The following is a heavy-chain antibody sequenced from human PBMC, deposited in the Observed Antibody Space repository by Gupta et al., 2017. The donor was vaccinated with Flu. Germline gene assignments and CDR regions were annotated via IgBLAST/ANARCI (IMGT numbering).Heavy chain of an antibody. Sequence: GQPGGSLRLSCAVSGFNFSDAAVHWVRQASGKGLEWIGRIRTKPNNYATAYSPSLKGRFFISRDDSRSTAYLQMNSLKIDDTALYYCTRLGPGVIFDYWGQGTLVTVSS. CDR3: TRLGPGVIFDY. V-gene: IGHV3-73*01. CDR2: IRTKPNNYAT. J-gene: IGHJ4*02. CDR1: GFNFSDAA. D-gene: IGHD3-10*01.